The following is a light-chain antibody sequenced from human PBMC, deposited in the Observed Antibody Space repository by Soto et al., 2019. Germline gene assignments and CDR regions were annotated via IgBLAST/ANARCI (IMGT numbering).Light chain of an antibody. CDR1: QSVGSK. CDR2: DAS. CDR3: QKRSSWPIT. V-gene: IGKV3-11*01. Sequence: EIVLTQFPAALSLSAGEGATLSCRASQSVGSKLAWFQQKTGQAPRLLIYDASNRATGIPDRFSGSGSGTDLTVTISRLEPEDFAVYYCQKRSSWPITCGPGTRLEIK. J-gene: IGKJ5*01.